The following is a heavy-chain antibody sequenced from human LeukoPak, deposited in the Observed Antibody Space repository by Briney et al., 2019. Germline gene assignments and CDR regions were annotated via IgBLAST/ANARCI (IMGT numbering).Heavy chain of an antibody. J-gene: IGHJ4*02. CDR3: AKGIASAVVAYFDY. V-gene: IGHV3-23*01. D-gene: IGHD2-15*01. CDR1: RFTFSSYE. Sequence: TGGSLRLSCAASRFTFSSYEMNWVRQAPGEGLGCVSAISGSGGRTYYADSVKGRFTISRDNSKNTMYLQTDSLRAEDTAVYYCAKGIASAVVAYFDYWGQGTLVTVSS. CDR2: ISGSGGRT.